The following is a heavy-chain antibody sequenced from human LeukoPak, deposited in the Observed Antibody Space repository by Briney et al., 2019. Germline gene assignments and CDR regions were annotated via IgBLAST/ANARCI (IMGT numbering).Heavy chain of an antibody. V-gene: IGHV4-34*01. CDR2: INHSGSN. J-gene: IGHJ4*02. CDR3: ARGSRGYYSFDY. CDR1: GVSFSGYY. D-gene: IGHD3-10*01. Sequence: SETLSLTCAVYGVSFSGYYWSWIRQPPGKGLEWIGEINHSGSNNYNPSLKSRVTISVDTSKNQFSLKLSSVTAADTAVYYCARGSRGYYSFDYWGQGTLVTVSS.